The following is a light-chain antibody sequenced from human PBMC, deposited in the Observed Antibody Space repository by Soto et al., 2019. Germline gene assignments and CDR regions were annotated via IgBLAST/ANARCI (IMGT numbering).Light chain of an antibody. CDR3: LSYDCDMSSPHYV. CDR1: SSNIGAGRD. Sequence: QSVLTQPPSVSGAXXXRXTXSCTGSSSNIGAGRDVHWYQQLPGTAPKLLIYGDSNRPSGVPARFSGSKSGASASLAITGLKAEDEAEYHCLSYDCDMSSPHYVFGTGTKLTVL. J-gene: IGLJ1*01. CDR2: GDS. V-gene: IGLV1-40*01.